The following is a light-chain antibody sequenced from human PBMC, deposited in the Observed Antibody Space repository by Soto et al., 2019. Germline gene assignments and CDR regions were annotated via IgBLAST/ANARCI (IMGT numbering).Light chain of an antibody. V-gene: IGLV1-40*01. J-gene: IGLJ1*01. CDR2: GNT. CDR1: SSNIGSGYD. Sequence: QSILTQPPSVSGAPGQRVTISCTGTSSNIGSGYDVHWYQHLPGTAPKLLIYGNTIRPSGVPDRFSGSKSGTSASLATTGLRAEDEADYYCQSYDRSLRGYVFGTGTKVTVL. CDR3: QSYDRSLRGYV.